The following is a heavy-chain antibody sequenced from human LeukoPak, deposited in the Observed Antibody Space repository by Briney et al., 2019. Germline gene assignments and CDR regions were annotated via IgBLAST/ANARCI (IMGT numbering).Heavy chain of an antibody. CDR1: GFTFSDYY. D-gene: IGHD1-7*01. J-gene: IGHJ4*02. V-gene: IGHV3-11*01. CDR3: ARKGLGGELGGFDS. Sequence: PGGSLRLSCAASGFTFSDYYMSWIRQAPGKGLEWVSYISSSGSTIYYADSVKGRFTISRDNAKNSLYLQMNSLRVEDTALYHCARKGLGGELGGFDSWGRGTLVTVSS. CDR2: ISSSGSTI.